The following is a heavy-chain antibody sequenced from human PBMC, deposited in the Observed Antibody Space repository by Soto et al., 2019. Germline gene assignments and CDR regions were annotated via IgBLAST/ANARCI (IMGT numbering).Heavy chain of an antibody. J-gene: IGHJ6*02. Sequence: QVQLVQSGAEVKKPGSSVKVSCKASGGPFNNYTINWMRQAPGQGLEWMGGIIPIFGKEHYAQKFQGRVTISADESTYTAYMELSSLTAEDTAVYYCAKPRAPYYAMDVWGQGTMVTVSS. CDR3: AKPRAPYYAMDV. CDR1: GGPFNNYT. CDR2: IIPIFGKE. V-gene: IGHV1-69*12.